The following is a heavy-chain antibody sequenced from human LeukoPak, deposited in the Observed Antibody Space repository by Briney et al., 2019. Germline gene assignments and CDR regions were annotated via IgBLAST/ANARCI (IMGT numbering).Heavy chain of an antibody. CDR1: RFTFSSYA. J-gene: IGHJ4*02. Sequence: GGSLRLSCAASRFTFSSYAMHWVRQAPGKGLEWVAVISYDGSNKYYADSVKGRFTISRDNSKNTLYLQMNSLRTEDTAVYYCARGLANSRDYWGQGTLVTVSS. CDR3: ARGLANSRDY. CDR2: ISYDGSNK. V-gene: IGHV3-30*04.